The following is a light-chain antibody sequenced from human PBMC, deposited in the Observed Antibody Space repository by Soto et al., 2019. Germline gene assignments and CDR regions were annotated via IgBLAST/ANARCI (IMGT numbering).Light chain of an antibody. Sequence: QSVLTQPPSASGSPGQSVTISCTGTSSDVGYYNYVSWYQQHPGKAPKLMIYEVSKRPSGVPDRFSGSKSGNTASLTISGLQAEDEADYYCSSYTSSTTEVFGTGTKVTFL. J-gene: IGLJ1*01. CDR3: SSYTSSTTEV. V-gene: IGLV2-8*01. CDR1: SSDVGYYNY. CDR2: EVS.